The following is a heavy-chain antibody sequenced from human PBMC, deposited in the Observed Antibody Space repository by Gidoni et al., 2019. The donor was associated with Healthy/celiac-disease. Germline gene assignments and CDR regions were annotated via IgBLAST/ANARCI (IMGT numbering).Heavy chain of an antibody. D-gene: IGHD3-22*01. Sequence: QVQLVESGGGVVQPGRSLRLSCAASGFTFSSYGMHWVRQAPGKGLEWVAVIWYDGSNKYYADSVKGRFTISRDNSKNTLYLQMNSLRAEDTAVYYCARGGSDYYDSSGSPFDYWGQGTLVTVSS. CDR1: GFTFSSYG. CDR2: IWYDGSNK. CDR3: ARGGSDYYDSSGSPFDY. V-gene: IGHV3-33*01. J-gene: IGHJ4*02.